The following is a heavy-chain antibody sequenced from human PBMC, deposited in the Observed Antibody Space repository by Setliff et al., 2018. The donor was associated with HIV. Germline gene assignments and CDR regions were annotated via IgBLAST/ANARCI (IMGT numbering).Heavy chain of an antibody. CDR3: AREGRQDSRSTYLGAFDI. CDR2: ISYDGSKK. Sequence: GGSLRLSCAASGFIFKTYWMHWVRQAPGKGLEWVAFISYDGSKKYDADFVKGRFTISRDNSKNTLYLQMNSLRTDDTAVYFCAREGRQDSRSTYLGAFDIWGQGTMVTVS. D-gene: IGHD3-22*01. V-gene: IGHV3-30*03. J-gene: IGHJ3*02. CDR1: GFIFKTYW.